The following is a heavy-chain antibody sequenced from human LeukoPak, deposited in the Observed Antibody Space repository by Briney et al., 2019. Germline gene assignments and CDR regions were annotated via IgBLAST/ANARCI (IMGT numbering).Heavy chain of an antibody. D-gene: IGHD3-22*01. CDR3: AKDHMPYYYDSSGYQDY. Sequence: GGSLRLSCAASGFTFDDYAMHWVRQAPGKGLEWVSGISWNSGSIDYADSVKGRFTISRDNAKNSLYLQMNSLRAEDTALYYCAKDHMPYYYDSSGYQDYWGQGTLVTVSS. V-gene: IGHV3-9*01. J-gene: IGHJ4*02. CDR2: ISWNSGSI. CDR1: GFTFDDYA.